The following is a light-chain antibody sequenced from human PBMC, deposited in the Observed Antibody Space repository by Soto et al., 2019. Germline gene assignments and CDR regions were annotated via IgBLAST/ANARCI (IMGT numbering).Light chain of an antibody. CDR3: QQDGSSPPCT. J-gene: IGKJ3*01. CDR1: QNLNSNF. Sequence: ETVLPQSPGTLSLSPGERATLSCRASQNLNSNFLAWYQQKPGQAPRLLIYGVSNRATGIPDRFSGSGSGTDCTLTISRPEPEDFAVYSDQQDGSSPPCTFGPGTKVDIK. CDR2: GVS. V-gene: IGKV3-20*01.